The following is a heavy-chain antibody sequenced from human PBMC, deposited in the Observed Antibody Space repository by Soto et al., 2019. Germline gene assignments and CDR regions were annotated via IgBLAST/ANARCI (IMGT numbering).Heavy chain of an antibody. CDR3: AKDSSGSSSAPAGYYGMDV. J-gene: IGHJ6*02. CDR2: ISWNSGSI. D-gene: IGHD6-6*01. Sequence: GGSLRLSCAASGFTFDDYAMHWVRQAPGKGLEWVSGISWNSGSIGYADSVKGRFTISRDNAKNSLYLQMNSLRAEDTALYYCAKDSSGSSSAPAGYYGMDVWGQGTTVTVSS. V-gene: IGHV3-9*01. CDR1: GFTFDDYA.